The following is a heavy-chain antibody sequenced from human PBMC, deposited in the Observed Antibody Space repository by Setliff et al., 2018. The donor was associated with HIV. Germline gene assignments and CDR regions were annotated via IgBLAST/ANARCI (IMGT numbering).Heavy chain of an antibody. Sequence: SVKVSCKASDHPFSNFGISWVRQAPGQGLEWMGGIIPIFGTANYAQKFQGRVTITADESTRTTYMELSSLRSEDTAVYYCARDRTAHIGYYHDGRGSSGEYFDYWGQGALVTVSS. CDR3: ARDRTAHIGYYHDGRGSSGEYFDY. J-gene: IGHJ4*02. CDR2: IIPIFGTA. D-gene: IGHD3-22*01. CDR1: DHPFSNFG. V-gene: IGHV1-69*13.